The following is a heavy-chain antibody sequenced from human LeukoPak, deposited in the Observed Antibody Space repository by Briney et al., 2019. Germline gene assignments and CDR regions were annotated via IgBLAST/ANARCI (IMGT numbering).Heavy chain of an antibody. D-gene: IGHD6-6*01. V-gene: IGHV4-34*01. CDR1: GGSISGYY. CDR3: ARGGIAARRREFQH. CDR2: INHSGST. J-gene: IGHJ1*01. Sequence: SETPSLTCTVSGGSISGYYWSWIRQPPGKGLEWIGEINHSGSTNYNPSLKSRVTISVDTSKNQFSLKLSSVTAADTAVYYCARGGIAARRREFQHWGQGTLVTVSS.